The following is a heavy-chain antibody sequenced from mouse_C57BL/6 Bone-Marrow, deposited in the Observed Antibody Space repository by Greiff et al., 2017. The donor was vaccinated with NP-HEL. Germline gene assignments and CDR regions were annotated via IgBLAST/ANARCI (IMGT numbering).Heavy chain of an antibody. CDR3: ARVDYDGDYYAMDY. Sequence: EVKLQESGPGLVKPSQSLSLTCSVTGYSITSVYYWNWIRQFPGNKLEWMGYISYDGSNNYNPSLKNRISITRDTSKNQFFLKLNSVTTEDTATYDCARVDYDGDYYAMDYWGQGTSVTVSS. V-gene: IGHV3-6*01. CDR2: ISYDGSN. J-gene: IGHJ4*01. D-gene: IGHD2-4*01. CDR1: GYSITSVYY.